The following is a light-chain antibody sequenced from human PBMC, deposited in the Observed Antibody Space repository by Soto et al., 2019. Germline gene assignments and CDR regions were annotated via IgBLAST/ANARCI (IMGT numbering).Light chain of an antibody. CDR3: TSWTTSTTMI. J-gene: IGLJ2*01. CDR2: DVN. CDR1: SSDIGAYNF. V-gene: IGLV2-14*03. Sequence: QSVLTQPASVSGSPGQSITISCTGTSSDIGAYNFVSWYQQHPGKAPKLMLYDVNIRPSGVSNRFSGSKSGNTASLTISGLQAEDEADYYCTSWTTSTTMIFGGGTKVTGL.